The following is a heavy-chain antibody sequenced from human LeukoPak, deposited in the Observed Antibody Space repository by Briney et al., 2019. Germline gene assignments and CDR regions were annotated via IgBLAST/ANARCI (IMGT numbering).Heavy chain of an antibody. D-gene: IGHD4-23*01. CDR3: AGEGDYGGSSQELDY. CDR1: EFTVSTKY. V-gene: IGHV3-66*01. J-gene: IGHJ4*02. Sequence: PGGSLRLSCAASEFTVSTKYMYWVRQAPGKGLEWVSVIYSGGATYYADSVKGRFIISRDNSKNTLCLQMNSLRAEDTAIYYCAGEGDYGGSSQELDYWGQGTPVTVSS. CDR2: IYSGGAT.